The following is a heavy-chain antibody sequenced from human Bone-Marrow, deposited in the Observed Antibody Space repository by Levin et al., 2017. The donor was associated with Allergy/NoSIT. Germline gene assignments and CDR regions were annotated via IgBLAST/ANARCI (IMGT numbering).Heavy chain of an antibody. CDR3: ARHRDGDYENPEWVH. D-gene: IGHD4-17*01. J-gene: IGHJ4*02. Sequence: ASETLSLTCSVSGVSISDSVYYWDWIRQPPGKGLEWIGSIYYSGSTQYNPSLKSRVIISVDTSKNQFSLRLSSVTAADTAVYYCARHRDGDYENPEWVHWGQGILVTVSS. CDR1: GVSISDSVYY. CDR2: IYYSGST. V-gene: IGHV4-39*01.